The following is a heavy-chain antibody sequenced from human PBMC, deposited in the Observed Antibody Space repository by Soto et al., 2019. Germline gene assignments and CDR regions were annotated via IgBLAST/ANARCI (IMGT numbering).Heavy chain of an antibody. Sequence: GGSLRLSCAASGFTFSSYAMSWVRQAPGKGLEWVSAISGSGGSTYYADSVKGRFTISRDNSKNTLYLQMNSLRAEDTAVYYCAKFTPRSYSYLPYFDHWGQGTLVTVSS. CDR2: ISGSGGST. V-gene: IGHV3-23*01. J-gene: IGHJ4*02. CDR1: GFTFSSYA. CDR3: AKFTPRSYSYLPYFDH. D-gene: IGHD5-18*01.